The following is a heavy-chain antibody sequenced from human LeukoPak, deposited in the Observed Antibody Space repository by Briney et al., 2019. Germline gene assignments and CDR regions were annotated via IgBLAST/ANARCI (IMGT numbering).Heavy chain of an antibody. CDR3: ASRFSGSYFQIVN. D-gene: IGHD1-26*01. CDR2: IYYSGNA. V-gene: IGHV4-61*01. CDR1: GGSVSSGSYY. Sequence: PSETLSLTCTVSGGSVSSGSYYWSWIRQPPGKGLEWIGSIYYSGNANYNPSLKSRVTISVDTSKNQFSLKLSSVTAADTAVYYCASRFSGSYFQIVNWGQGTLVTVSS. J-gene: IGHJ4*02.